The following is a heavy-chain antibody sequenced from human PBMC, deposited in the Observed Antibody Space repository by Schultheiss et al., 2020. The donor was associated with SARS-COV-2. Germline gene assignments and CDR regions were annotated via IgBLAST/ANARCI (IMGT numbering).Heavy chain of an antibody. D-gene: IGHD3-22*01. CDR2: ISSSSSYI. V-gene: IGHV3-21*03. CDR3: TRGRVYYDSSGYYPFDY. J-gene: IGHJ4*02. CDR1: GFTFSSYS. Sequence: GGSLRLSCAASGFTFSSYSMNWVRQAPGKGLEWVSSISSSSSYIYYADSVKGRFTISRDNAKNSLYLQMNSLKTEDTAVYYCTRGRVYYDSSGYYPFDYWGQGTLVTVSS.